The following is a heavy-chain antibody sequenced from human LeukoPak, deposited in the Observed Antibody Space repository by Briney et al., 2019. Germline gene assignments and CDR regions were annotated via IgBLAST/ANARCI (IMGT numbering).Heavy chain of an antibody. CDR3: AGRPGYSSGWYAGYYMDV. Sequence: PSETLSLTCTVSGGSISSYYWSWIRQPAGKGLEWIGRIYTSGSTNYNPSLKSRVTMSVDTSKNQFSLKLSSVTAADTAVYYCAGRPGYSSGWYAGYYMDVWGKGTTVTVSS. J-gene: IGHJ6*03. D-gene: IGHD6-19*01. V-gene: IGHV4-4*07. CDR1: GGSISSYY. CDR2: IYTSGST.